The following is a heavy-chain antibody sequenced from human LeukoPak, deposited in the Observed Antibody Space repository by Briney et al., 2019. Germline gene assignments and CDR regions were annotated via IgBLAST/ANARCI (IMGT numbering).Heavy chain of an antibody. J-gene: IGHJ4*02. Sequence: ASVKVSCKASGYTFTGYYMHWVRQAPGQGLEWMGWINPNSGGTNYAQKFQGRVTMTRDTSISTAYMELTSLRSEDTAVYYCATVRPHGGLDYWGQGTLVTVSS. CDR3: ATVRPHGGLDY. D-gene: IGHD3/OR15-3a*01. V-gene: IGHV1-2*02. CDR2: INPNSGGT. CDR1: GYTFTGYY.